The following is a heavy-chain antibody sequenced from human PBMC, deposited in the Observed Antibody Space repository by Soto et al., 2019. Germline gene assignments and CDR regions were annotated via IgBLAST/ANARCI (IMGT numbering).Heavy chain of an antibody. J-gene: IGHJ5*02. CDR1: GYSISSGYY. V-gene: IGHV4-38-2*01. CDR3: ARSGSGSLNWFAP. D-gene: IGHD3-10*01. Sequence: ASETLSLTCAVSGYSISSGYYWGWIRQPPGKGLEWIGSIYHSGSTYYNPSLKSRVTISVDTSKNQFSLKLSSVTAADTAGYYCARSGSGSLNWFAPWGQGTLVTVSS. CDR2: IYHSGST.